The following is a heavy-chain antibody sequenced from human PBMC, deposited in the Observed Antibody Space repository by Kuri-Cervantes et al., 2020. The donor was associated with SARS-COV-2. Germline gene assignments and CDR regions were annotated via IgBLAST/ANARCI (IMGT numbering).Heavy chain of an antibody. D-gene: IGHD2-15*01. Sequence: GGSLRLSCAASGFTFSSYGMHWVRQAPGKGLEWVAFISYDGSNKFYADSVKGRFTISRDNSKNTLYLQMNSLRTEDTAVYYCAKDQHGIVVVVAAIEYWGQGTLVTVSS. V-gene: IGHV3-30*02. CDR2: ISYDGSNK. CDR1: GFTFSSYG. CDR3: AKDQHGIVVVVAAIEY. J-gene: IGHJ4*02.